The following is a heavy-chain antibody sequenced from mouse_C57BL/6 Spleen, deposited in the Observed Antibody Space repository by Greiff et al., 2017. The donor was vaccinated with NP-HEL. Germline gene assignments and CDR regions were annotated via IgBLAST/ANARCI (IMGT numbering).Heavy chain of an antibody. CDR2: IDPSDSYT. V-gene: IGHV1-52*01. Sequence: QVQLQQPGAELVRPGSSVKLSCKASGYTFTSYWMHWVKQRPIQGLEWIGNIDPSDSYTHYNQKFKDKATLTVDKSSSTAYMQLSSLTSEDSAVYYCARWDYGSSLAYWGQGTTLTVSS. J-gene: IGHJ2*01. CDR3: ARWDYGSSLAY. D-gene: IGHD1-1*01. CDR1: GYTFTSYW.